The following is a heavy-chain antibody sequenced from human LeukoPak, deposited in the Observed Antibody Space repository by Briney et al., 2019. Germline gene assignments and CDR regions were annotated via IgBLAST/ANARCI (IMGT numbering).Heavy chain of an antibody. Sequence: PGGSLRLSCAASGFTFSSYAMNWVRQAPGKGLEWVSAISGSGGSTYYADSVKGRFTISRDNSKNTLYLQMNSLRAEDTAVYYCARGVDYYDSSGTIDYWGQGTLVTVSS. CDR2: ISGSGGST. CDR3: ARGVDYYDSSGTIDY. CDR1: GFTFSSYA. D-gene: IGHD3-22*01. J-gene: IGHJ4*02. V-gene: IGHV3-23*01.